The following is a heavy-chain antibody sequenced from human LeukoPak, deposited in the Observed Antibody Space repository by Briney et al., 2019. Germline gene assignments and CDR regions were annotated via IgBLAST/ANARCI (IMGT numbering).Heavy chain of an antibody. CDR2: ISSSSSTI. J-gene: IGHJ4*02. V-gene: IGHV3-48*01. Sequence: PGGSLRLSCAASGFTFSSYSMTWVRQAPGKGLEWLSYISSSSSTIFYGDSVKGRFTISRDNAKNALYLQMNSLRAEDTAVYYCARDEYYDSSGYTSWGQGTLVTVSS. D-gene: IGHD3-22*01. CDR1: GFTFSSYS. CDR3: ARDEYYDSSGYTS.